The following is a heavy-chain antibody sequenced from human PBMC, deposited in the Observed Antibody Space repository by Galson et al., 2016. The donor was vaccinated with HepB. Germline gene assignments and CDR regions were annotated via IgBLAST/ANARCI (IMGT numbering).Heavy chain of an antibody. Sequence: LRLSCAVSGITFSSYWMTWVRQPPGKALEWLARIDWDDDKYYSTSLKTRLTISKDTSKNQVVLTTTNMDPVDTATYYCARTLYYYDSRGYRRRGPPDYWGQGTLVTVAS. CDR3: ARTLYYYDSRGYRRRGPPDY. CDR1: GITFSSYW. D-gene: IGHD3-22*01. V-gene: IGHV2-70*11. CDR2: IDWDDDK. J-gene: IGHJ4*02.